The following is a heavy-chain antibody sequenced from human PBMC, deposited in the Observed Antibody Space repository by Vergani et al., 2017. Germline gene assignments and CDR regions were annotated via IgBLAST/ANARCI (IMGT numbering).Heavy chain of an antibody. CDR1: GYTFSSYW. CDR2: INPGDSDT. Sequence: EVQLVQSGAEVKKPGESLKISCKGSGYTFSSYWIGWVRQMPGKGLEWMGIINPGDSDTSYSPSFQGQVTISADKSISTAYLQWSSLKASNTAMYYCGGTPGVSRHDYNGRGDYWGQGTLVTVSS. D-gene: IGHD5-24*01. J-gene: IGHJ4*02. CDR3: GGTPGVSRHDYNGRGDY. V-gene: IGHV5-51*01.